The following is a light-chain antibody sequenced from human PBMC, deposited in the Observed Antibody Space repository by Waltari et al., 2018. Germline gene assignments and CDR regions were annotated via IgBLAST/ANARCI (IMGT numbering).Light chain of an antibody. J-gene: IGKJ4*01. Sequence: DIQMTQSPSSLSASVGDRVTITCRASQSISSYLNWYQQKPGKAPKLLIYAASSLQSGVPTRLSGSGSGTDFTLTISSLQPEEFATYYCQQSYSTPRLTFGGGTKVEIK. V-gene: IGKV1-39*01. CDR1: QSISSY. CDR2: AAS. CDR3: QQSYSTPRLT.